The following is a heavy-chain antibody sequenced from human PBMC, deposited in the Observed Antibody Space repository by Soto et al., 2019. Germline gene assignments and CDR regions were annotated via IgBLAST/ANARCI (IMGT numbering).Heavy chain of an antibody. J-gene: IGHJ4*02. V-gene: IGHV4-59*11. CDR2: IYYNGNT. CDR3: ARVRTGYFDY. CDR1: GGAIDDHY. D-gene: IGHD3-9*01. Sequence: SETLSLTCTLSGGAIDDHYWSFIRQPPGKGLEWIGYIYYNGNTNYNPSLESRVTISVDRSRNQFSLRLTSLTAADTAVYYCARVRTGYFDYWGRGALVTVSS.